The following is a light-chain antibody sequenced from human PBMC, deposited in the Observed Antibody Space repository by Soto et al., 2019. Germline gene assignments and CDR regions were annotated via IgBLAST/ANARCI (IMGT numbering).Light chain of an antibody. Sequence: VVMTQSPLSLPVTLGQPASMSCRSSQSLLYSDGSTFLNWFHQRPGQSPRRLIYKVSQRDSGVPDRFSGSGSGTDFTLKISRVEAEDVGVYYCMQGTHRPITFGGGTKVDIK. V-gene: IGKV2-30*01. CDR2: KVS. CDR1: QSLLYSDGSTF. CDR3: MQGTHRPIT. J-gene: IGKJ4*01.